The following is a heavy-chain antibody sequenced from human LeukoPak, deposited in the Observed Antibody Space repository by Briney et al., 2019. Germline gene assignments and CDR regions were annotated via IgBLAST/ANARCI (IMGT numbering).Heavy chain of an antibody. CDR1: GGSFSGYY. CDR2: INNRGST. J-gene: IGHJ4*02. V-gene: IGHV4-34*01. CDR3: ATAAGYSSSWDGELGRAFDY. D-gene: IGHD6-13*01. Sequence: SDTLSLTCAVYGGSFSGYYCSWIRQPPGKGREWIGEINNRGSTNYNPSVKSRVNISVDTSKHQFSLKLSSVTAADTAVYYCATAAGYSSSWDGELGRAFDYWGQGTLVTVSS.